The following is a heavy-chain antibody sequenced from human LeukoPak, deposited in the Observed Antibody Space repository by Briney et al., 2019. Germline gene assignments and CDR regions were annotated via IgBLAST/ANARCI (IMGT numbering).Heavy chain of an antibody. Sequence: PGRSLRLSCAASGFAFNTYAMHWVRQAPGKGLEWVAVVSHDGSNKYYPESVKDRFTVSRDNSKNTLFLQMNSLRPEDTAVYYCATIFGGWGQGTLLTVSS. D-gene: IGHD3-3*02. CDR2: VSHDGSNK. J-gene: IGHJ4*02. CDR1: GFAFNTYA. CDR3: ATIFGG. V-gene: IGHV3-30-3*01.